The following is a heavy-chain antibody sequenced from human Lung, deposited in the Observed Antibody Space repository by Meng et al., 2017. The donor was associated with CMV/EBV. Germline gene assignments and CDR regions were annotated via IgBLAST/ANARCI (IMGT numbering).Heavy chain of an antibody. CDR1: GFSFSSYT. Sequence: SGAASGFSFSSYTMGWVRLAPGKGPEWVSDINNSGGRTYYVDSVGGRFTISRDNSKDALFLQMNSLRAEDTAVYYCARAGGASWYDYWGQGTLVTVSS. CDR3: ARAGGASWYDY. CDR2: INNSGGRT. J-gene: IGHJ4*02. D-gene: IGHD6-13*01. V-gene: IGHV3-23*01.